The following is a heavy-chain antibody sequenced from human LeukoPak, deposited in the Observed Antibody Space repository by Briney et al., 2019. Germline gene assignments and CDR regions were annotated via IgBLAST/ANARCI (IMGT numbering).Heavy chain of an antibody. Sequence: SETLSLTCTVSDGSISSYYWSWIRQPPGKGLEWTGYIYYSGSTNYNPSLKSRVTISVDTSKNQFSLKLSSVTAADTAVYYCARGVLYGSGSYYTLFAEFDYWGQGTLVTVSS. CDR1: DGSISSYY. CDR2: IYYSGST. V-gene: IGHV4-59*01. J-gene: IGHJ4*02. CDR3: ARGVLYGSGSYYTLFAEFDY. D-gene: IGHD3-10*01.